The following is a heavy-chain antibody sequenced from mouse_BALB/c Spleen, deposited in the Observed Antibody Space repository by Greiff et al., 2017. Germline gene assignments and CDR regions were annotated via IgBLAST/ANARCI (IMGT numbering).Heavy chain of an antibody. V-gene: IGHV1S81*02. CDR3: TRILYVCEMDY. Sequence: QVQLQQPGAELVKPGASVKLSCKASGYTFTSYYMFWVKQRPGHGLEWIGEIIPSNGGTNFNEKFKSKATLTVDKSSSTAYMQLSSLTSEDSAVDCCTRILYVCEMDYWGQGTSVTVSA. D-gene: IGHD1-1*01. J-gene: IGHJ4*01. CDR2: IIPSNGGT. CDR1: GYTFTSYY.